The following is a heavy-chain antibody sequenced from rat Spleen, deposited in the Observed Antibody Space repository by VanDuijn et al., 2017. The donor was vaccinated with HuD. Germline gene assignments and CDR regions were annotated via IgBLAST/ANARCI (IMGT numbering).Heavy chain of an antibody. CDR2: ITNTGNNT. Sequence: EVQLVESDGGLVQPGGSLKISCSASGFTFSDYYMAWIRQAPGKGLEWVASITNTGNNTYYPDSVKGRFTISRDNAKSTLYLQMNSLRSEDTASYYCARPYLDYPCPHYFDYWGQGVMVTVSS. D-gene: IGHD1-4*01. CDR3: ARPYLDYPCPHYFDY. V-gene: IGHV5-31*01. CDR1: GFTFSDYY. J-gene: IGHJ2*01.